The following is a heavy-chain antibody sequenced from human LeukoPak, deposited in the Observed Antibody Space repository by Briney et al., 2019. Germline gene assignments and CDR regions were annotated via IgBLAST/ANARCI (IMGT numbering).Heavy chain of an antibody. CDR3: AKDRNWGDYYYYGMDV. Sequence: PGGSLRLSCAASGFTFSSYGMHWVRQAPGKGLEWVAVISYDGSNKYYADSVKGRFTISRDNSKNTLYLQTNSLRAEDTAVYYCAKDRNWGDYYYYGMDVWGQGTTVTVSS. J-gene: IGHJ6*02. CDR1: GFTFSSYG. D-gene: IGHD7-27*01. CDR2: ISYDGSNK. V-gene: IGHV3-30*18.